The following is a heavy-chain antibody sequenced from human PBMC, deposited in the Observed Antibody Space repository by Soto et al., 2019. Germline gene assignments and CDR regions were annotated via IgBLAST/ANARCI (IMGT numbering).Heavy chain of an antibody. CDR1: GGSISSSSYY. Sequence: SETLSLTXTVSGGSISSSSYYWGWIRQPPGKGLEWIGSIYYSGSTYYNPSLKSRVTISINTSKNQMSLELTSVTAADTAVYYCARHSGPCASSWFDAWGQGTLVTVSS. D-gene: IGHD6-13*01. J-gene: IGHJ5*02. CDR2: IYYSGST. CDR3: ARHSGPCASSWFDA. V-gene: IGHV4-39*01.